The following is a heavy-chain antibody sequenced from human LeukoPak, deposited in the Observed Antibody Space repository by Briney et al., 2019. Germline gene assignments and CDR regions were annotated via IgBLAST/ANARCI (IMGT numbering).Heavy chain of an antibody. CDR3: VKDLTGTWSFDY. J-gene: IGHJ4*02. Sequence: PGGSLRLSCSTSGFTFSIHFMHWVRQAPGKGLEYVSSIGPNGASTLYADSVKGRFTISRDNSKNALYLQLTSLRLEDTALYYCVKDLTGTWSFDYWGQGTLVTVSS. D-gene: IGHD3-9*01. CDR2: IGPNGAST. CDR1: GFTFSIHF. V-gene: IGHV3-64D*06.